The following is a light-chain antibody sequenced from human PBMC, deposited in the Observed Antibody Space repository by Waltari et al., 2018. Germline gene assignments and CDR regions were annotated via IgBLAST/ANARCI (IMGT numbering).Light chain of an antibody. V-gene: IGKV3-20*01. Sequence: EIVLTQSPGTRSLSPGERATLSCRASQGVSRALAWYQQKPGQAPRLLIYGASNRATGIPDRFSGSGSGTDFSLTISRLDPEDVAVYYCQHYERLPATFGQGTKVEIK. CDR1: QGVSRA. CDR2: GAS. CDR3: QHYERLPAT. J-gene: IGKJ1*01.